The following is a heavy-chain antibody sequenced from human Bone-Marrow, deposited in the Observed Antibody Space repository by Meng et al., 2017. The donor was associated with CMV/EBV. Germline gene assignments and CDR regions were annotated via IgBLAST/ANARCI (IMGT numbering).Heavy chain of an antibody. CDR1: GFTFSSYA. Sequence: GESLKISCAASGFTFSSYAMHWVRQAPGKGLEWVAVISYDGSKKYYADSVKGRFTISSDNSKNTLSLQMTILRAEDTAVYYCARDPVVSGDYYFDYWGQGKLVTVSS. V-gene: IGHV3-30-3*01. CDR3: ARDPVVSGDYYFDY. CDR2: ISYDGSKK. J-gene: IGHJ4*02. D-gene: IGHD2-15*01.